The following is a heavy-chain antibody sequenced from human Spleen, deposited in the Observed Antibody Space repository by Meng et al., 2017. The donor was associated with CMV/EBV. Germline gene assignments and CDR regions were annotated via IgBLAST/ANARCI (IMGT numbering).Heavy chain of an antibody. V-gene: IGHV3-53*01. CDR2: IYSSGVT. CDR3: AIFAGRFDY. CDR1: GFTVSNNF. J-gene: IGHJ4*02. Sequence: GGSLRLSCAASGFTVSNNFMNWVRQAPGKGLEWVSLIYSSGVTYYADSVKGRFIISRDNSKNTLYLQMNSLTAEDTAVYYCAIFAGRFDYWGQGTLVTVSS. D-gene: IGHD3-9*01.